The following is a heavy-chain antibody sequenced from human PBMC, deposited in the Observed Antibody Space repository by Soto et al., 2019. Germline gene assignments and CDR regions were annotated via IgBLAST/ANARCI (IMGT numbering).Heavy chain of an antibody. CDR1: GVSFSGYY. V-gene: IGHV4-34*01. Sequence: SETLSLTCAVYGVSFSGYYRSWVRQPPGKGLEWIGEINHSGITNYNPSLKSRVTISVDTSKNQFSLKLSSVTAADTAVYYCARGAAAGTSRRNYYYYGMDVWGQGPTVTVS. CDR3: ARGAAAGTSRRNYYYYGMDV. CDR2: INHSGIT. D-gene: IGHD6-13*01. J-gene: IGHJ6*02.